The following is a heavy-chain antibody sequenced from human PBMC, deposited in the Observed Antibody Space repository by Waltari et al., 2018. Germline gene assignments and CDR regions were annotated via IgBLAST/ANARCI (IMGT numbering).Heavy chain of an antibody. D-gene: IGHD3-9*01. J-gene: IGHJ4*02. CDR2: IRGIGRTA. CDR1: GFTFSDYY. Sequence: QVLLVESGGGLVKPGGSLRLSCAASGFTFSDYYMSWVRQAPGKGPQWVSHIRGIGRTANYAASVEGRFTISRDNAKNSVLLQLNSLRADDTAMYYCVRDERWLHLIGTFDSWGQGTLVTVSS. V-gene: IGHV3-11*01. CDR3: VRDERWLHLIGTFDS.